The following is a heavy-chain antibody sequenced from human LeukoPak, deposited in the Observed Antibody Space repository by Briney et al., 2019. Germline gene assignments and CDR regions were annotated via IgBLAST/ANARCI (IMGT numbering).Heavy chain of an antibody. J-gene: IGHJ4*02. CDR1: GFTFSSYA. D-gene: IGHD6-19*01. V-gene: IGHV3-30*18. Sequence: GGSLRLSCAASGFTFSSYAMSWVRQAPGKGLEWVAVISYDGKNMYYADSVRGRFTVSRDNSMNTLYLQMNSLRAEDTAVYYCAKNGYSSGWYMYYFDYWGQGTLVTVSS. CDR2: ISYDGKNM. CDR3: AKNGYSSGWYMYYFDY.